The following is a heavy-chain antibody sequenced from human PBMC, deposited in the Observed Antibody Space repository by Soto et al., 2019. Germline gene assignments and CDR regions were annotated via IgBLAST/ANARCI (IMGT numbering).Heavy chain of an antibody. CDR3: AKGVTMVRGVINTYYYGMDV. CDR2: ISGSGGST. Sequence: GGSLRLSCAASGFTFSSYAMSWVRQAPGKGLEWVSAISGSGGSTYYADSVKGRFTISRDNSKNTLYLQMNSLRAEDTAVYYCAKGVTMVRGVINTYYYGMDVWGQGTTVTVSS. D-gene: IGHD3-10*01. V-gene: IGHV3-23*01. CDR1: GFTFSSYA. J-gene: IGHJ6*02.